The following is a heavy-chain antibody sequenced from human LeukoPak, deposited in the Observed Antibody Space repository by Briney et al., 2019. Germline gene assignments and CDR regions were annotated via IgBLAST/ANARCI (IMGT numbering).Heavy chain of an antibody. D-gene: IGHD2/OR15-2a*01. CDR2: IYSDGST. CDR3: ARDNREYFDY. V-gene: IGHV3-53*04. J-gene: IGHJ4*02. CDR1: GFTVSSNY. Sequence: GGSLRLSCAASGFTVSSNYMSWVRQAPGKGLEWVSVIYSDGSTYYADSVKGRFTISRHNSKNTLYLQMNSLRAEDTAVYYCARDNREYFDYWGQGTLVTVSS.